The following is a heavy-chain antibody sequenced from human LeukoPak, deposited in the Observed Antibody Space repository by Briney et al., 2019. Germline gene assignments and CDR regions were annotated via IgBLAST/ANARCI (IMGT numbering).Heavy chain of an antibody. CDR2: IYYSGST. V-gene: IGHV4-30-4*08. Sequence: PSETLSLTCTVSGGSISSSSYYWGWIRQPPGKGLEWIGYIYYSGSTYYNPSLKSRVTISVDTSKNQFSLKLSSVTAADTAVYYCAGGTRESYSSSWGWFDPWGQGTLVTVSS. CDR3: AGGTRESYSSSWGWFDP. D-gene: IGHD6-13*01. CDR1: GGSISSSSYY. J-gene: IGHJ5*02.